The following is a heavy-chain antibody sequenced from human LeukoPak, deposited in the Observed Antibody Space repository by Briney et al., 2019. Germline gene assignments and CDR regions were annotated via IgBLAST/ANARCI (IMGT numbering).Heavy chain of an antibody. CDR2: INAGNGNT. J-gene: IGHJ6*04. Sequence: GASVKVSCKASGYTFTSYAMHWVRQAPGQRLEWMGWINAGNGNTKYSQKFQGRVTITRDTSASTAYMELSSLRSEDTAVYYCARVRMVRGVISYYYGMDVWGKGTTVTVSS. CDR1: GYTFTSYA. V-gene: IGHV1-3*01. D-gene: IGHD3-10*01. CDR3: ARVRMVRGVISYYYGMDV.